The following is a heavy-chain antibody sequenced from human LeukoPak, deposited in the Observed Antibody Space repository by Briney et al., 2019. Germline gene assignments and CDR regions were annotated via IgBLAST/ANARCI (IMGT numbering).Heavy chain of an antibody. CDR3: ARDRYYDSSGSDAFDI. Sequence: SVKVSCKASGGTFSSYAISWVRQAPGQGLEWMGGVIPIFGTANYAQKFQGRVTITTDESTSTAYMELSSLRSEDTAVYYCARDRYYDSSGSDAFDIWGQGTMVTVSS. CDR2: VIPIFGTA. J-gene: IGHJ3*02. V-gene: IGHV1-69*05. D-gene: IGHD3-22*01. CDR1: GGTFSSYA.